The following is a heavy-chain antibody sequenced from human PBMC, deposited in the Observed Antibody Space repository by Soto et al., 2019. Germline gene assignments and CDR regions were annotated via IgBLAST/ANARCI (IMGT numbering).Heavy chain of an antibody. V-gene: IGHV4-39*01. CDR2: IYYSGTT. Sequence: PSETLSLTCTVSGDSIDTSRYYWGWFRQPPGKGLEWIGSIYYSGTTYYNPSLKSRVTISADASKNQFSLKLSSVTASDTAFYYCARLKGAFLITTYNWFDPCGQGTLVTVSS. CDR3: ARLKGAFLITTYNWFDP. CDR1: GDSIDTSRYY. D-gene: IGHD3-22*01. J-gene: IGHJ5*02.